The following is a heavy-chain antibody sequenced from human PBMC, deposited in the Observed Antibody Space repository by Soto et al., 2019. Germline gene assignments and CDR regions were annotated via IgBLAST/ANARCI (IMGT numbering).Heavy chain of an antibody. J-gene: IGHJ3*02. Sequence: PGGSLRISCAASGFTFSSYWMSGVRQAPGKGLEWVANIKQDGSEKYYVDSVKGRFTISRDNAKNSLYLQMNSLRAEDTAVYYCARKPIIAAPMNDAFDIWGQGTMVTVSS. CDR3: ARKPIIAAPMNDAFDI. V-gene: IGHV3-7*01. D-gene: IGHD6-13*01. CDR1: GFTFSSYW. CDR2: IKQDGSEK.